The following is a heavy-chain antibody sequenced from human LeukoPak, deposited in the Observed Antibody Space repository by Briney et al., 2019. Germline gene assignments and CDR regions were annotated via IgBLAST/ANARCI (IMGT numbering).Heavy chain of an antibody. CDR3: ARRSGYYYGSGSYPFDY. CDR1: GGSVSSGTYF. V-gene: IGHV4-61*01. CDR2: IYYSGST. D-gene: IGHD3-10*01. J-gene: IGHJ4*02. Sequence: PSETLSLTCTVSGGSVSSGTYFWSWIRQPPGKGLELIGYIYYSGSTNYNPSLKSRVTISVDTSKNQFSLKLSSVTAADTAVYYCARRSGYYYGSGSYPFDYWGQGTLVTVSS.